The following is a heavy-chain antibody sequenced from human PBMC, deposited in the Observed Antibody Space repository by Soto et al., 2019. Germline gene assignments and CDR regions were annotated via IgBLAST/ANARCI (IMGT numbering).Heavy chain of an antibody. Sequence: SETLSLTCTVSGGSISSYYWSWIRQPPGKGLEWIGYIYYSGSTNYNPSLKSRVTISVDTSKNQFSLKLSSVTAADTAVYYCARVPAAGYYYYMDVWGKGTTVTVSS. V-gene: IGHV4-59*08. D-gene: IGHD2-2*01. CDR2: IYYSGST. J-gene: IGHJ6*03. CDR3: ARVPAAGYYYYMDV. CDR1: GGSISSYY.